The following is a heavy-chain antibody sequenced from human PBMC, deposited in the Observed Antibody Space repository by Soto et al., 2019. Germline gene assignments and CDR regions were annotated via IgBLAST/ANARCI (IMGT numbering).Heavy chain of an antibody. CDR1: GFTFSSFS. V-gene: IGHV3-48*02. J-gene: IGHJ4*02. CDR2: ISGNSRTT. CDR3: VRDLNWAFDY. Sequence: EVQLEESGGDLVQPGGSLRLSCVVSGFTFSSFSMNWVRQAPGRGLEWVSYISGNSRTTSYADSVKGRFTISRDSAENSLYLQLNSLRDEDSAIYYCVRDLNWAFDYWGQGVLVTVSS. D-gene: IGHD3-16*01.